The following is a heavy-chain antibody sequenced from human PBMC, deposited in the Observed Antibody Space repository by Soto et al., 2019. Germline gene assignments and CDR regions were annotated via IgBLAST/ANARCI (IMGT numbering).Heavy chain of an antibody. V-gene: IGHV1-69*02. J-gene: IGHJ4*02. Sequence: QVQLVQSGAEVKKPGSSVKVSCKTSGGTFGSYTLSWVRQAPGQGLEWVGGIIPILGIANHTQKFQGRITITADKSTNIAYMALSSLRSEDTAVYYCAIVGPFDYWGQGTLVTVSS. CDR3: AIVGPFDY. CDR1: GGTFGSYT. CDR2: IIPILGIA. D-gene: IGHD2-15*01.